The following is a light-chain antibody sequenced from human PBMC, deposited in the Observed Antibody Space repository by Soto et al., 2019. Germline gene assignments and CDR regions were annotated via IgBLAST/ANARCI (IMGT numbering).Light chain of an antibody. Sequence: QSVLTQPPSVSGAPGQRVTISCTGSSSNIGAGYDVHWYQQLPGTAPKVLIYGNSNRPSGVPDRFSGSKSGTSASLAITGLXAEDEADYYCQSYDSSLSGYVFGTGTQLTVL. V-gene: IGLV1-40*01. CDR2: GNS. J-gene: IGLJ7*01. CDR1: SSNIGAGYD. CDR3: QSYDSSLSGYV.